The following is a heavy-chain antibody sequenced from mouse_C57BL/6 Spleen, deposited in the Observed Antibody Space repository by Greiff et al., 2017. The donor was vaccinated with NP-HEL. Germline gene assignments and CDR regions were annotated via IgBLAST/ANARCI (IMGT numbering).Heavy chain of an antibody. CDR2: IDPEDGDT. Sequence: EVQLQQSGAELVKPGASVKLSCTASGFNIKDYYMHWVKQRTEQGLEWIGRIDPEDGDTKYAPKFQGKATITADTSSNTAYLQLSSLTSENTAVYYCARRGYDVRDFDVWGTGTTVTVSS. D-gene: IGHD2-2*01. CDR3: ARRGYDVRDFDV. J-gene: IGHJ1*03. V-gene: IGHV14-2*01. CDR1: GFNIKDYY.